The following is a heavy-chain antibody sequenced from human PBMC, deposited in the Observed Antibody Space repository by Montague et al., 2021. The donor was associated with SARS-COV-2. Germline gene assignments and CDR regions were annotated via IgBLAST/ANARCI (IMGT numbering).Heavy chain of an antibody. CDR3: ARHYDHSSRVDS. V-gene: IGHV4-59*08. J-gene: IGHJ4*02. CDR2: VYYRGNT. CDR1: GGSISSDY. D-gene: IGHD3-16*01. Sequence: SETLSLTCTVSGGSISSDYWTWIRPPPGKGLEWIGFVYYRGNTYYNPSLRGRVTISVDTSSNHFSLTLSSVTAADTAIYYCARHYDHSSRVDSWGQGTLVTVSS.